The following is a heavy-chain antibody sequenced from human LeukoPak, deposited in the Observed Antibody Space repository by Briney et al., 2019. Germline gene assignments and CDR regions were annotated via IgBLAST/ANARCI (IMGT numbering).Heavy chain of an antibody. J-gene: IGHJ4*02. V-gene: IGHV4-61*02. D-gene: IGHD6-6*01. CDR1: GGSISSGGYS. CDR2: IYTSGNT. CDR3: ARDPGAAPFDY. Sequence: PSQTLSLTCAVSGGSISSGGYSWSWIRQPAGSGLEWIGRIYTSGNTNYNPSLKSRVTISVDTSKNQFSLKLNSVTAADTAVYYCARDPGAAPFDYWGQGTLVTVSS.